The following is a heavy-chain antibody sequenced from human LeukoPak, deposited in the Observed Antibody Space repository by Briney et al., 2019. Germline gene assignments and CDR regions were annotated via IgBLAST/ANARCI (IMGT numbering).Heavy chain of an antibody. D-gene: IGHD2-2*01. CDR2: VFYSGRT. V-gene: IGHV4-38-2*02. J-gene: IGHJ5*02. CDR3: ARHERCSSINCIYNWFDP. CDR1: DYSIRSGFY. Sequence: PSETLSLTCTVSDYSIRSGFYWGWIRQPPGKGLEWIGSVFYSGRTYYNPSLKSRVTIFVDPSKNQFSLNLRSVTAADTAVYYCARHERCSSINCIYNWFDPWGQGTLVIVSS.